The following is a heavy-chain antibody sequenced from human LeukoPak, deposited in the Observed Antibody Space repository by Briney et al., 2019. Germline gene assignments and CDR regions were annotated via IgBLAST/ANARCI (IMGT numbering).Heavy chain of an antibody. J-gene: IGHJ4*02. D-gene: IGHD3-16*02. CDR2: ISGSGGST. V-gene: IGHV3-23*01. CDR1: GFTFSSYA. Sequence: GGSLRLSCAASGFTFSSYAMSWVRQAPGKGLEWVSVISGSGGSTYYADSVKGRFTISRDNSKNTLYLQMNSLRAEDTAVYYCAKDPYDYVWGSYRYGVFDYWGQGTLVTVSS. CDR3: AKDPYDYVWGSYRYGVFDY.